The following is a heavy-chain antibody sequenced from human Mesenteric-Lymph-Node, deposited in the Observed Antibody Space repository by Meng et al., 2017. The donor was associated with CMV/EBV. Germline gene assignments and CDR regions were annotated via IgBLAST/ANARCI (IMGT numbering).Heavy chain of an antibody. D-gene: IGHD2-2*01. J-gene: IGHJ6*02. CDR2: IKSKTDGGTT. V-gene: IGHV3-15*01. Sequence: GGSLRLSCAASGFTFSNAWMSWVRQAPGKGLEWVGRIKSKTDGGTTDYAAPVKGRFTISRDDSKNTGYLQMNSLKTEDTAVYYCVTDRCSSTRCYRDYYSGMDVWGQGTTVTVSS. CDR3: VTDRCSSTRCYRDYYSGMDV. CDR1: GFTFSNAW.